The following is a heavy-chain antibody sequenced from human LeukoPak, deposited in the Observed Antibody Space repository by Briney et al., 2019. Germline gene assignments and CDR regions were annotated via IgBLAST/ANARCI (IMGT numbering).Heavy chain of an antibody. D-gene: IGHD2-21*02. CDR3: AKDRGKGVVVTASDAFDI. CDR2: ISWNSGSI. Sequence: AGGSLRLSCAASGFTFDDYAMHWVRQAPGKGLEWVSGISWNSGSIGYADSVKGRFTISRDNAKNSLYLQMNSLRAEDTAVYYCAKDRGKGVVVTASDAFDIWGQGTMVTVSS. V-gene: IGHV3-9*01. J-gene: IGHJ3*02. CDR1: GFTFDDYA.